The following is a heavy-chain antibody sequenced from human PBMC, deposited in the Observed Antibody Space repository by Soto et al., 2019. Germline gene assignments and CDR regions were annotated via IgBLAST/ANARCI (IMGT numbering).Heavy chain of an antibody. CDR2: INHSGST. Sequence: QVQLQQWGAGLLKASETLSLTCAVYGGSFSGYYWSWIRQPPGKGLEWIGEINHSGSTNYNPSLKSRVTISVDTSKNQFSLKLSSVTAADTAVYYCTRGSITMVRGVILYYFDYWGQGTLVTVSS. CDR1: GGSFSGYY. CDR3: TRGSITMVRGVILYYFDY. J-gene: IGHJ4*02. V-gene: IGHV4-34*01. D-gene: IGHD3-10*01.